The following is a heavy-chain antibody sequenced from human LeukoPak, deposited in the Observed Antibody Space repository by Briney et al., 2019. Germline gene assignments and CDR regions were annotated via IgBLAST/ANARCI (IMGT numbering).Heavy chain of an antibody. J-gene: IGHJ3*02. D-gene: IGHD3-22*01. CDR1: GFTFSSYS. Sequence: PGGSLRLSCAASGFTFSSYSMNWVRQAPGKGLEWVSSISSSSSYIYYADSVKGRFTISRDNAKNSLYLQMNRLRAEDTAVYYCARVGYDSSALTENAFDIWGQGTMVTVSS. CDR3: ARVGYDSSALTENAFDI. CDR2: ISSSSSYI. V-gene: IGHV3-21*01.